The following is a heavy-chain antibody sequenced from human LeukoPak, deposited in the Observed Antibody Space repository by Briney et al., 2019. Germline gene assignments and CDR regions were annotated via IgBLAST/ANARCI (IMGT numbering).Heavy chain of an antibody. J-gene: IGHJ3*02. D-gene: IGHD1-26*01. CDR1: GGSISSGGYY. V-gene: IGHV4-31*03. Sequence: SQTLSLTCTVSGGSISSGGYYWSWIRQHPGKGLEWIGYIYYSGSTYYNPSLKSRVTIPVDTSKNQFSLKLSSVTAADTAVYYCARDSYPDDAFDIWGQGTMVTVSS. CDR2: IYYSGST. CDR3: ARDSYPDDAFDI.